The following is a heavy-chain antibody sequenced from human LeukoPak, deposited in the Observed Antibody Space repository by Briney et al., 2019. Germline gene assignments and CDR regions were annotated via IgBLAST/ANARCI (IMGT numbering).Heavy chain of an antibody. CDR2: INHSGST. CDR3: ARGPDYYGSGSQYGMDV. CDR1: GGSFSGYY. Sequence: SETPSLTCAVYGGSFSGYYWSWIRQPPGKGLEWIGEINHSGSTNYNPSLKSRVTISVDTSKNQFSLKLSSVTAADTAVYYCARGPDYYGSGSQYGMDVWGKGTTVTVSS. J-gene: IGHJ6*04. D-gene: IGHD3-10*01. V-gene: IGHV4-34*01.